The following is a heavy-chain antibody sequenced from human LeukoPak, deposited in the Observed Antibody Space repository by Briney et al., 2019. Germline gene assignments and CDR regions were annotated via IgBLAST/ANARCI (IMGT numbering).Heavy chain of an antibody. V-gene: IGHV3-66*01. CDR2: IYSGGDT. D-gene: IGHD2-21*02. Sequence: GGSLRLSCAASGFTVSTNYMSWVRQAPGKGLEWVPVIYSGGDTYYTDSVKGRFTISRDNSKDTVYLQMNSLRAEDTAVYYCARESTVVTPGVFDHWGQGTLVTVSS. CDR3: ARESTVVTPGVFDH. J-gene: IGHJ4*02. CDR1: GFTVSTNY.